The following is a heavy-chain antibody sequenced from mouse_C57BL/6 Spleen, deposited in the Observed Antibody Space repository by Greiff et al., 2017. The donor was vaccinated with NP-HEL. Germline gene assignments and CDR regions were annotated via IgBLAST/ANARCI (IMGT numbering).Heavy chain of an antibody. Sequence: EVQLQQSGPELVKPGASVKISCKASGYSFTGYYMNWVKQSPEKSLEWIGEINPSTGGTTYNQKFKAKATLTVDKSSSTAYMQLKSLTSEDSAVYYCARFEGESYYYGSSYDWYFDVWGTGTTVTVSS. CDR2: INPSTGGT. J-gene: IGHJ1*03. V-gene: IGHV1-42*01. D-gene: IGHD1-1*01. CDR3: ARFEGESYYYGSSYDWYFDV. CDR1: GYSFTGYY.